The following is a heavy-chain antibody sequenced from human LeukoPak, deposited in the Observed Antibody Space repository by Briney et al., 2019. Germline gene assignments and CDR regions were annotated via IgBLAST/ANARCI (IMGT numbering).Heavy chain of an antibody. D-gene: IGHD6-13*01. CDR1: GYTFTGYY. CDR2: INPNVGAT. V-gene: IGHV1-2*02. Sequence: ASVKVSCKASGYTFTGYYMHSVRHAPEQGLEYVLWINPNVGATNYAQQFQGGVTLTEDTSTDTAYMGVGMLRPDDTAVYYCAADSRPAIAAAGTDYWGQGTLVTVSS. CDR3: AADSRPAIAAAGTDY. J-gene: IGHJ4*02.